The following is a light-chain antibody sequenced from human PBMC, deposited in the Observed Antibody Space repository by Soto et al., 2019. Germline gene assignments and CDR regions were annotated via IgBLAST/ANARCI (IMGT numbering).Light chain of an antibody. Sequence: EIVLTQSPGTLSLSPGERATLSCRASQSVSTNYLAWYQQKPGQAPWLLIYGAFNRAGGVPDRFSGSVSGTDFTLTISRLEPEDFAVYYCQQYNNWPPWTFGQGTKVDIK. V-gene: IGKV3-20*01. CDR1: QSVSTNY. CDR2: GAF. CDR3: QQYNNWPPWT. J-gene: IGKJ1*01.